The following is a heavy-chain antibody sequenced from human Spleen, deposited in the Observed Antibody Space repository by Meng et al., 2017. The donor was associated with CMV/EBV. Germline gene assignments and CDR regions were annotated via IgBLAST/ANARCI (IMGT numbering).Heavy chain of an antibody. J-gene: IGHJ4*02. CDR2: ISSSSSTI. D-gene: IGHD6-19*01. V-gene: IGHV3-48*04. CDR1: GFTFSSYS. Sequence: GESLKISCAASGFTFSSYSMNWVRQAPGKGLEWVSYISSSSSTIYYADSVKGRFTISRDNAKNSLNLQMNSLRAEDTAVYYCAREPVAVDFDYWGQGTLVTVSS. CDR3: AREPVAVDFDY.